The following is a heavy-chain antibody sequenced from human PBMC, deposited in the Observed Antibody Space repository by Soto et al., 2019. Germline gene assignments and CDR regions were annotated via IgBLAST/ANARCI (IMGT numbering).Heavy chain of an antibody. CDR2: IYYSGST. V-gene: IGHV4-31*03. J-gene: IGHJ4*02. CDR1: GGSISSGGYY. D-gene: IGHD1-7*01. Sequence: SETLSLTCTVSGGSISSGGYYWSWIRQHPGKGLEWIGYIYYSGSTYYNPSLKSRVTISVDTSKSQFSLKLSSVTAADTAVYYCASHGTTPAFDYWGQGTLVTVSS. CDR3: ASHGTTPAFDY.